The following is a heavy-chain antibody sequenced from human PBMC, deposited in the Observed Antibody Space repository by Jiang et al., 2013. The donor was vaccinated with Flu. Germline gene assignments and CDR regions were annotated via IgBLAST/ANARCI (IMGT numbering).Heavy chain of an antibody. V-gene: IGHV4-59*01. CDR3: ARAPGSGNTIGFDY. CDR2: IYYSGST. CDR1: GGSISSYY. D-gene: IGHD3-10*01. Sequence: GLVKPSETLSLTCTVSGGSISSYYWSWIRQPPGKGLEWIGYIYYSGSTNYNPSLKSRVTISVDTSKNQFSLKLSSVTAADTAVYYCARAPGSGNTIGFDYWGQGTLVTVSS. J-gene: IGHJ4*02.